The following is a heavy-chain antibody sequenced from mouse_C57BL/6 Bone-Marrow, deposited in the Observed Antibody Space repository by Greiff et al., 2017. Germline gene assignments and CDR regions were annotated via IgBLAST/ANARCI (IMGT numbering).Heavy chain of an antibody. J-gene: IGHJ2*01. V-gene: IGHV14-4*01. CDR1: GFNIKDDY. D-gene: IGHD4-1*01. Sequence: VQLQQSGAELVRPGASVKLSCTASGFNIKDDYMHWVKQRPEQGLEWIGWIDPENGDTEYASKFQGKATITADTSSNTAYLQLSRLTSEDTAVYYCTNINWDGYWGQGTTLTVSS. CDR2: IDPENGDT. CDR3: TNINWDGY.